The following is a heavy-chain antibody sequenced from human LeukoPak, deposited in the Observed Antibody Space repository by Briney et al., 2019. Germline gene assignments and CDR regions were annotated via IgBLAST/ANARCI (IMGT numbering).Heavy chain of an antibody. D-gene: IGHD2-8*01. CDR3: ARRRSGVCDY. V-gene: IGHV4-59*08. J-gene: IGHJ4*02. CDR1: GGPINSYY. CDR2: IYYSWSN. Sequence: PSETLSLTCTVSGGPINSYYWTWIRQPPGKGLEWVAYIYYSWSNKYHPSLKSRINTSLDTSKNQFSLNLTSVTAADTAVYYCARRRSGVCDYWGQGILVTVSS.